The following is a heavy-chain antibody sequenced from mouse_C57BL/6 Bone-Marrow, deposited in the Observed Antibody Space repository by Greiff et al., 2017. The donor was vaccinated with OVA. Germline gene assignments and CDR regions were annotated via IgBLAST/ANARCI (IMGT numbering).Heavy chain of an antibody. CDR3: ARGRGTTVVRYFDV. CDR2: IYPRDGST. Sequence: QVQLQQSGPELVKPGASVKLSCKASGYTFTSYDINWVKQRPGQGLEWIGWIYPRDGSTKYNEKLKGKATLTVDTSSSTAYMELHSLTSEDSAVYFCARGRGTTVVRYFDVWGTGTTVTVSS. V-gene: IGHV1-85*01. CDR1: GYTFTSYD. J-gene: IGHJ1*03. D-gene: IGHD1-1*01.